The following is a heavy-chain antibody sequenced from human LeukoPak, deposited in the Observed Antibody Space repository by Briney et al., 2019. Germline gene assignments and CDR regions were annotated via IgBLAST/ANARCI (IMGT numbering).Heavy chain of an antibody. J-gene: IGHJ5*02. CDR2: MSPNSGNT. CDR3: ARERPLITMIVVQPDNWFDP. D-gene: IGHD3-22*01. V-gene: IGHV1-8*01. Sequence: GASVKVSCKASGYTFTSYDINWVRQATGQGLEWMGWMSPNSGNTGYAQKFQGRVTITRDTSASTAYMELSSLRSEDTAVYYCARERPLITMIVVQPDNWFDPWGQGTLVTVSS. CDR1: GYTFTSYD.